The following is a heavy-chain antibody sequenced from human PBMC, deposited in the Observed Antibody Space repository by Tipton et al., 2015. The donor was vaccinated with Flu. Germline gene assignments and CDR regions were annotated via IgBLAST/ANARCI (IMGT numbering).Heavy chain of an antibody. CDR1: GYTFTSYN. CDR2: IYPAGGGI. CDR3: ARDKGGGTYTFDV. J-gene: IGHJ3*01. V-gene: IGHV1-46*01. Sequence: QVQLVQSGAEVKTPGASVKVSCKASGYTFTSYNMHWVRQAPGQGLEWMGIIYPAGGGISYAQKLQGRAIMTRDRSTGTVHMELSTLRSDDTAMYYCARDKGGGTYTFDVWGQGTMVTVSS. D-gene: IGHD1-1*01.